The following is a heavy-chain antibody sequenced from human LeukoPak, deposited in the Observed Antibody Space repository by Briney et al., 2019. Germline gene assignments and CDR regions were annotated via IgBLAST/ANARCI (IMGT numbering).Heavy chain of an antibody. Sequence: GRSLRLSCAASGFTFSRCGMHWVRQAPGKGLEWVAVIRYDGSNKYYADSVKGRFTISRDNSKNTLYLQMNSLRAEDTAVYYCATAAVASSWVYYFDYWGQGALVTVSS. CDR1: GFTFSRCG. V-gene: IGHV3-33*01. D-gene: IGHD6-19*01. CDR2: IRYDGSNK. CDR3: ATAAVASSWVYYFDY. J-gene: IGHJ4*02.